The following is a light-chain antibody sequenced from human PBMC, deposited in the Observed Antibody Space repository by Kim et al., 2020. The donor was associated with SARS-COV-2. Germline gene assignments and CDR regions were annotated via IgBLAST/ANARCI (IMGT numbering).Light chain of an antibody. CDR1: KLEEKF. CDR2: DDT. V-gene: IGLV3-1*01. CDR3: QTWDSSTVV. J-gene: IGLJ3*02. Sequence: VAPGQAASITCSGDKLEEKFASWFQQKPGQSPVLVIYDDTKRPSGIPERISGSTSGNTATLTISGTQAMDEADYYCQTWDSSTVVFGGGTKVTVL.